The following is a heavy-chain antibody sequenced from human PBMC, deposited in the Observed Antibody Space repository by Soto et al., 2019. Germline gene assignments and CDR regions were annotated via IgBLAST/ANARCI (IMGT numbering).Heavy chain of an antibody. CDR2: VNWDGDTT. Sequence: GGSLRLSCAASGFTFDDFAMCLVRQVPGKGLEWISLVNWDGDTTFYADSVKGRFIISRDNSKNSVYLQMNSLRSEDSAMYYCAKGATVTTHYQYYGMDVWGQGTTVTVSS. CDR1: GFTFDDFA. V-gene: IGHV3-43D*04. D-gene: IGHD4-17*01. CDR3: AKGATVTTHYQYYGMDV. J-gene: IGHJ6*02.